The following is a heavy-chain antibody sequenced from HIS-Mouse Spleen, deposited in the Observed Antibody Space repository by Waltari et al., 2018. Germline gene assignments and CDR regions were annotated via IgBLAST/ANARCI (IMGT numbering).Heavy chain of an antibody. J-gene: IGHJ4*02. V-gene: IGHV1-8*01. CDR2: MNPKKGKP. Sequence: QVQLVQSGAEVKKPGASVKVSCKASGYTFTSYDINWVRQATGQGLEWMGWMNPKKGKPGYAQKFQGRVTMTRNTSISTAYMELSSLRSEDTAVYYCARHRPREYSSSFDYWGQGTLVTVSS. D-gene: IGHD6-6*01. CDR1: GYTFTSYD. CDR3: ARHRPREYSSSFDY.